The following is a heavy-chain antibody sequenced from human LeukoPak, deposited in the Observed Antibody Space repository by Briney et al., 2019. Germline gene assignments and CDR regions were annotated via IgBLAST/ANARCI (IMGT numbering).Heavy chain of an antibody. CDR3: ARHISSGGTYAHFDY. CDR2: IHYNGIT. J-gene: IGHJ4*02. V-gene: IGHV4-59*08. D-gene: IGHD1-26*01. Sequence: SETLXLTCTVSGSMYNYYWSWIRRPPGKXLXXXGYIHYNGITNYSPFLKSRVTMSLDTSKNQVSLKLNSVSAADTAVYYCARHISSGGTYAHFDYWGQGTLVTVSS. CDR1: GSMYNYY.